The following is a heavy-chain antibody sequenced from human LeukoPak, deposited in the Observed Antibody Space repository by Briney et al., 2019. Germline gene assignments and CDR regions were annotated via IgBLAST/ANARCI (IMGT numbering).Heavy chain of an antibody. Sequence: GGSLRLSCAASGFTFSSYAMSWVRQAPGKGLEWVSAISGSGGSTYYADSVKGRFTISRDNSKNTLYLQMNSLRAEDTAVYYCARSVLRFLEWPHPGDACDIWGQGTMVTVFS. CDR1: GFTFSSYA. CDR2: ISGSGGST. J-gene: IGHJ3*02. CDR3: ARSVLRFLEWPHPGDACDI. D-gene: IGHD3-3*01. V-gene: IGHV3-23*01.